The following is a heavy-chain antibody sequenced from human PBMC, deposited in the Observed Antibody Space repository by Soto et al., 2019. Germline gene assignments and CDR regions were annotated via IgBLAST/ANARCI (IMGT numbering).Heavy chain of an antibody. Sequence: GGSLRLSCAASGFTFSSYWMSWVRQAPGKGLEWVANIKQDGSEKYYVDSVKGRFTVSRDNAKNSLYLQMNSLRAEDTAVYYCARGYYDILTGYVFDYWGQGTLVTVSS. CDR1: GFTFSSYW. CDR2: IKQDGSEK. V-gene: IGHV3-7*03. CDR3: ARGYYDILTGYVFDY. D-gene: IGHD3-9*01. J-gene: IGHJ4*02.